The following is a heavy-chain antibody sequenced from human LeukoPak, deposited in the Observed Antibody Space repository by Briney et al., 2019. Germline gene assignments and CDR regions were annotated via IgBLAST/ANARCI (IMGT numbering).Heavy chain of an antibody. Sequence: GGSLRLSCAASGFTFTNYWMHWVRQAPGMGLVWVSRLPPDELGIIYADSVKGRFTVSRDNAKNTVYLQMNSLRAEDTAVYYCASHWGGYWGQGTLVTVSS. D-gene: IGHD3-16*01. V-gene: IGHV3-74*01. J-gene: IGHJ4*02. CDR3: ASHWGGY. CDR1: GFTFTNYW. CDR2: LPPDELGI.